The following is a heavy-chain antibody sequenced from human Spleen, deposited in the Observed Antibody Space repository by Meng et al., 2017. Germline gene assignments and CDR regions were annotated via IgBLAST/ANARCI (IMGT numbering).Heavy chain of an antibody. D-gene: IGHD3-10*01. CDR3: AGSFQEGY. Sequence: EVQRVGSGGGLVQPGGSLRLSCAASGFTFSSSWMHWVRQAPGKGLVWVSRIDSDGSSANYADSVKGRFTISRDNAKNTLYLQMNSLRADDTAVYYCAGSFQEGYWGQGTLVTVSS. CDR2: IDSDGSSA. CDR1: GFTFSSSW. J-gene: IGHJ4*02. V-gene: IGHV3-74*01.